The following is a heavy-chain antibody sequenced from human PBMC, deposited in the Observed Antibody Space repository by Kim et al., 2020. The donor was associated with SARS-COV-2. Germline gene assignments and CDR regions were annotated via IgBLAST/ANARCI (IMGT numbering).Heavy chain of an antibody. Sequence: ASVKVSCKASGYTFTSYAMNLVRQAPGQGLEWMGWINTNTGNPTYAQGFTGRFVFSLDTSVSTAYLQISSLMSEDTPVYYCAIFGILAEGGFDPWGQGTLVTVSS. D-gene: IGHD3-3*01. V-gene: IGHV7-4-1*02. CDR2: INTNTGNP. CDR3: AIFGILAEGGFDP. J-gene: IGHJ5*02. CDR1: GYTFTSYA.